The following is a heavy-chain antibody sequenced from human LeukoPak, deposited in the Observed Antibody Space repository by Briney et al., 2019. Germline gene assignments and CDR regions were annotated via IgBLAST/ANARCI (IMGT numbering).Heavy chain of an antibody. V-gene: IGHV3-30*04. J-gene: IGHJ4*02. CDR1: GITFSSYA. CDR3: ARARTFDY. CDR2: ISYDGSNK. Sequence: GRSLRLSCAASGITFSSYAMHWVRQAPGKGLEWVAVISYDGSNKYYADSVKGRFTISRDNSKNTLYLQMNSLRAEDTAVYYCARARTFDYWGQGTLVTVSS.